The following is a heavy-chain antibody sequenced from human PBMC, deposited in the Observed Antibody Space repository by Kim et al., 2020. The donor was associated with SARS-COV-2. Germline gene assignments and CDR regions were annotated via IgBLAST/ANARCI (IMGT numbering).Heavy chain of an antibody. CDR3: ARGQGDGMDV. J-gene: IGHJ6*02. CDR2: SNK. D-gene: IGHD3-16*01. Sequence: SNKYYADSVKGRFTISGDDSKNTLYLQMNSLRAEDTAVYYCARGQGDGMDVWGQGTTVTVSS. V-gene: IGHV3-30*01.